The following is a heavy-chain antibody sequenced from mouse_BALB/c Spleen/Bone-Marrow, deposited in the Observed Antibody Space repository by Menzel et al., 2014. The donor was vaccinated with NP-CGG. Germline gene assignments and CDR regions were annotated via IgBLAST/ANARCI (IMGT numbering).Heavy chain of an antibody. J-gene: IGHJ4*01. V-gene: IGHV6-6*02. CDR1: GFTFSNYW. D-gene: IGHD2-3*01. CDR3: TRIYDGYSGAMDY. CDR2: IRLKSNNYAT. Sequence: EVQLVESGGGLVQPGGSMKVSCVASGFTFSNYWMSWVRQSPEKGLEWVAEIRLKSNNYATHYAESVKGRFTISRDDSKSSVCLQMNNLRGKDTGIYYCTRIYDGYSGAMDYWGQGTSVTVSS.